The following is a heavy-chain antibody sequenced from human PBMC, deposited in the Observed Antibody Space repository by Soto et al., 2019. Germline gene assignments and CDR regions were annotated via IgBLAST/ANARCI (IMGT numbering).Heavy chain of an antibody. CDR1: SGSISSSSYF. CDR3: ARVLRDYPFYYYYMDV. Sequence: SETLSLTCTVSSGSISSSSYFWAWIRQPPGKGLEWIGNIYYSGSTYYNPSLKSRVTISVDTSKNQFSLKLSFVTAADTAVYYCARVLRDYPFYYYYMDVWGKGTTVTVSS. D-gene: IGHD3-10*01. V-gene: IGHV4-39*01. CDR2: IYYSGST. J-gene: IGHJ6*03.